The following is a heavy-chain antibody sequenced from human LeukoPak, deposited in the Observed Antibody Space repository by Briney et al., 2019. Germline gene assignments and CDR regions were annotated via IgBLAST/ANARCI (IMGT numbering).Heavy chain of an antibody. CDR2: IHYSGST. J-gene: IGHJ5*02. CDR3: ARKSYCSSTSCSMFDP. Sequence: SETLSLTCTVSGGSISSYYWSWIRQPPGKGLEWIGYIHYSGSTNYNPSLKSRVTISVDTSKNQFSLKLSSVTAADTAVYYCARKSYCSSTSCSMFDPWGQGTLVTVSS. V-gene: IGHV4-59*08. D-gene: IGHD2-2*01. CDR1: GGSISSYY.